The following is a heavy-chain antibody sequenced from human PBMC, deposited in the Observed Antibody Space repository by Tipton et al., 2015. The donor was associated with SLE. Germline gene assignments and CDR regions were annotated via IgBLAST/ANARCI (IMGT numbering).Heavy chain of an antibody. Sequence: QLVQPGAEVKKPGESLKISCKGSGYSFNTYWIAWVRQMPGKGLEWMGIIFPGDSGTRYSPSFQGQVTISADKSITTAYLHWSSLKASDTAMYYCARGYDAGRGWWFDPWGQGTLVTVSS. CDR2: IFPGDSGT. CDR3: ARGYDAGRGWWFDP. D-gene: IGHD3-16*01. J-gene: IGHJ5*02. V-gene: IGHV5-51*03. CDR1: GYSFNTYW.